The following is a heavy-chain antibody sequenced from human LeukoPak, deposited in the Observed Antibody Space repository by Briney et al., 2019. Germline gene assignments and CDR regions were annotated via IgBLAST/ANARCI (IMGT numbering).Heavy chain of an antibody. D-gene: IGHD6-13*01. CDR3: ARHGGSWSFDA. J-gene: IGHJ4*02. CDR1: GGSISSYY. Sequence: SETLSLTCTVSGGSISSYYWSWIRQPPGKGLEWIAYIYNSGSAKYNPSLKSRVTVSIDTSKNQFSLNLSSVTAADTAVYYCARHGGSWSFDAWCQGTLVTVSS. V-gene: IGHV4-59*08. CDR2: IYNSGSA.